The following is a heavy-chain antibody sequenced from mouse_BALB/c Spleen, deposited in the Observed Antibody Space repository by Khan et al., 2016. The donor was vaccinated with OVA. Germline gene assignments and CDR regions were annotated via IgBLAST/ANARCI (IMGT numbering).Heavy chain of an antibody. CDR1: GYSITSGYY. V-gene: IGHV3-6*02. Sequence: EVQLVESGPGLVKPSQSLSLTCSVTGYSITSGYYWNWIRQFPGNKLEWMGYITSGGSFNYNPTLKNRFSITRDTSNNQFFLKLNSVTPEDPATYYCARAERGFDYWGQGTLVTVSA. J-gene: IGHJ3*01. CDR3: ARAERGFDY. CDR2: ITSGGSF.